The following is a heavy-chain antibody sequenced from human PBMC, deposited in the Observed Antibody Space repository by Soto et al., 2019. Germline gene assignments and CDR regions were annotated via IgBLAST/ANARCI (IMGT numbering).Heavy chain of an antibody. CDR2: INAGNGNT. V-gene: IGHV1-3*01. CDR3: ARDFSHDYGDAFDL. J-gene: IGHJ3*01. CDR1: GYTFTSYA. Sequence: QVQLVQSGAEVKKPGASVKVSCKASGYTFTSYAMHWVRQAPGQRLEWMGWINAGNGNTKYSQKFQGSVTITRDTSASTAYMELSSLRAEDTAVYYCARDFSHDYGDAFDLWGQGTMVTVSS. D-gene: IGHD3-10*01.